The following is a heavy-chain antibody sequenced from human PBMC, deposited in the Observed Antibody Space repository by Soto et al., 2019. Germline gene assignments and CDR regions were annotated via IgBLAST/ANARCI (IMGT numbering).Heavy chain of an antibody. Sequence: QVQLVQSGAEVKKPGASVKVSCRASGYTFTSYGYGWVRQAPGQGLEWMGWISAYNGDTNYAQKFQDRVTLTTDTSTTTAYMELRNLGSDDTAVYYCARSGAYCRSVTCLFDSWGLGTLVTVSS. CDR3: ARSGAYCRSVTCLFDS. V-gene: IGHV1-18*01. CDR1: GYTFTSYG. D-gene: IGHD2-15*01. J-gene: IGHJ4*02. CDR2: ISAYNGDT.